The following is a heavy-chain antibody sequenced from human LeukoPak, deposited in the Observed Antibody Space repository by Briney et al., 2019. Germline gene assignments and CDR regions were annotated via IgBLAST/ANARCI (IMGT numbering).Heavy chain of an antibody. CDR3: ARWYSSGWAFDY. CDR1: GGTTSSYY. J-gene: IGHJ4*02. D-gene: IGHD6-19*01. CDR2: IHYSGST. V-gene: IGHV4-59*08. Sequence: SETLSLTCTVPGGTTSSYYANWIRHPPRKGLEWIGHIHYSGSTKYNPSLKSRVTISVDTSKNQFSLKLSSVTAADTAVYYCARWYSSGWAFDYWGQGTLVTVSS.